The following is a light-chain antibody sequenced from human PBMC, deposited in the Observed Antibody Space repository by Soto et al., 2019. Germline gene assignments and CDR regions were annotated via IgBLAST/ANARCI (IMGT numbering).Light chain of an antibody. V-gene: IGKV3-20*01. CDR3: QHYGPSPIT. Sequence: EIVLTQSPGTLSLSPGERATLSCRASQSFSTSLAWYQQKPGHAPRLLSSGASSRATGIPDRFSGTGSGTDFTLTISRLEHEAFALYYRQHYGPSPITFGQGTRLEI. CDR1: QSFSTS. J-gene: IGKJ5*01. CDR2: GAS.